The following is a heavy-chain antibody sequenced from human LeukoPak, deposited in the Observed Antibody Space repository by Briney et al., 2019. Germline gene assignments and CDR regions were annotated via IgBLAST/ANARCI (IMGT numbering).Heavy chain of an antibody. Sequence: GGSLRPSCAASGFNFTNYNMNWVRQAPGKGLEWVSPIHSGSGSIYYADSLKGRFTISRDNAKNSLYLQMNSLRAEDTAVYYCARDLAWDAFDIWGQGTMVTVSS. CDR3: ARDLAWDAFDI. J-gene: IGHJ3*02. V-gene: IGHV3-21*01. CDR2: IHSGSGSI. CDR1: GFNFTNYN.